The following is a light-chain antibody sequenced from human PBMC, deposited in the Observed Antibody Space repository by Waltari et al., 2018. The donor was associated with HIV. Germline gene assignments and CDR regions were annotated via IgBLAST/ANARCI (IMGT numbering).Light chain of an antibody. V-gene: IGKV1-39*01. Sequence: DIQMTQSPSSLSASVGDRVTITCRARQSISSYLNWYQQKPGKARKLLIYAASSLQSGGPSRVSGSGSGTDFTLTISSLQPEDFATYYCQQSYSTPGTFGQGTKVEIK. CDR3: QQSYSTPGT. CDR2: AAS. J-gene: IGKJ1*01. CDR1: QSISSY.